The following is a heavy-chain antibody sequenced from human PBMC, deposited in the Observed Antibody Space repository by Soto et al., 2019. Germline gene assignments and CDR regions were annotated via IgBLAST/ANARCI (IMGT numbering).Heavy chain of an antibody. CDR3: AKDHLETTVTTPSY. D-gene: IGHD4-17*01. V-gene: IGHV3-30*18. CDR1: GFTFSSYG. J-gene: IGHJ4*02. CDR2: ISYDGNNK. Sequence: GGSLRLSCAASGFTFSSYGMHWVGQAPGKGLEWVAVISYDGNNKYYADSVKGRFTISRDNFKNTLYLQMDSLRAEDTAMYYCAKDHLETTVTTPSYWGQGTLVTVSS.